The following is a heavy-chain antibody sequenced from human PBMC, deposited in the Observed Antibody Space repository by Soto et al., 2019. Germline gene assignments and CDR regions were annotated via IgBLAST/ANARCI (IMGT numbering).Heavy chain of an antibody. CDR3: ARGGSGYVLFNEF. Sequence: QEQLVQSGAEVKKPGSSVKVSCKASGGIFSSYAISWVRQAPGQGLEWMGGIIPIFGTANYAQKFQVRVTFTADDSTDTAYMDLSSLKSEDTAIYYCARGGSGYVLFNEFWGQGTLVTVSS. D-gene: IGHD3-22*01. CDR2: IIPIFGTA. CDR1: GGIFSSYA. V-gene: IGHV1-69*01. J-gene: IGHJ4*02.